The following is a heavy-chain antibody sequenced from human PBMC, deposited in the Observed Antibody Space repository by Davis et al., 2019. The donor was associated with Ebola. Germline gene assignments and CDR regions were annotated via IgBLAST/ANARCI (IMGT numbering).Heavy chain of an antibody. V-gene: IGHV3-7*01. CDR1: GFTFSSYW. D-gene: IGHD3-16*01. J-gene: IGHJ6*02. CDR3: ARGLYGIDV. Sequence: EGSLRLSCAASGFTFSSYWMSWVRQAPGKGLEWVANIKQDGSEKYYVDSVKGRFTISRDNAKKSLYLEMNSLRAEDTAVYYCARGLYGIDVWGQGTTVTVPS. CDR2: IKQDGSEK.